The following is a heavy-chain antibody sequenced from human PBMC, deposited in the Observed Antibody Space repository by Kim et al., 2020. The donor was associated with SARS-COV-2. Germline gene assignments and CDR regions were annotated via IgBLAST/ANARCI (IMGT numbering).Heavy chain of an antibody. CDR3: ARKYSGYYYYGMDV. J-gene: IGHJ6*02. D-gene: IGHD5-12*01. V-gene: IGHV1-69*01. Sequence: AQTFQGSVTITADESTSTAYMELSSLRSEDTAVYYCARKYSGYYYYGMDVWGQGTTVTVSS.